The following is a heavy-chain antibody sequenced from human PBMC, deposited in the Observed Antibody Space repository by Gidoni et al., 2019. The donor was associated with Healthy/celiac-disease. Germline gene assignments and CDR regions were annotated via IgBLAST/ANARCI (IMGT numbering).Heavy chain of an antibody. CDR1: GGPISSSNW. Sequence: QVQLQESGTGLGKPWGTLSLTCAVTGGPISSSNWWSRVRQPPGKGLEWIGEIYHSGSTNYNPSLKSRVTISVDKSKNQFSLKLSSVTAADTAVYYCASSSGYYFNWYFDLWGRGTLVTVSS. J-gene: IGHJ2*01. CDR3: ASSSGYYFNWYFDL. D-gene: IGHD3-22*01. V-gene: IGHV4-4*02. CDR2: IYHSGST.